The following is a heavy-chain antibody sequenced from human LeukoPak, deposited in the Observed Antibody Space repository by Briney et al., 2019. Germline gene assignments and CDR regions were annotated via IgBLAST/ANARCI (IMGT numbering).Heavy chain of an antibody. J-gene: IGHJ4*02. Sequence: GGSLRLSCAASGFTFSSYGMHWVRQAPGKGLEWVAFIRYDGSNKYYADSVKGRFTISRDNSKNTLYLQMNSLKTEDTAVYYCTTEVWGSLAYCGGDCPSNSDYWGQGTLVTVSS. CDR2: IRYDGSNK. CDR1: GFTFSSYG. D-gene: IGHD2-21*02. V-gene: IGHV3-30*02. CDR3: TTEVWGSLAYCGGDCPSNSDY.